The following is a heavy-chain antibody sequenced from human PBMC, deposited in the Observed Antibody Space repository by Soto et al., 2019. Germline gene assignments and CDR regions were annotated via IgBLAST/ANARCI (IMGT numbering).Heavy chain of an antibody. D-gene: IGHD5-18*01. J-gene: IGHJ5*02. CDR3: ARDPSWIQLPVPNWFDP. CDR1: GGTFSSYA. CDR2: IIPILGTA. Sequence: SVKVSCKASGGTFSSYAISWVRQAPGQGLEWMGGIIPILGTANYAQKFQGRVTITADESTSTAYMELSSLRSEDTAVYYCARDPSWIQLPVPNWFDPWGQGTLVTVS. V-gene: IGHV1-69*13.